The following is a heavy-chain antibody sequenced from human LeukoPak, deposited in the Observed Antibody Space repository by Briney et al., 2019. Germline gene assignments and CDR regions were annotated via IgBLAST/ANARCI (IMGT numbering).Heavy chain of an antibody. CDR1: GFTFSSYG. J-gene: IGHJ3*02. V-gene: IGHV3-30*02. Sequence: GGSLRLSCAASGFTFSSYGMHWVRQAPGKGLEWVAFTRYDGSNKYYADSVKGRFTISRDNSKNTLYLQMNSLRAEDTAAYYCAKDDPPSGSGSYHSGLAFDIWGQGTMVTVSS. CDR2: TRYDGSNK. CDR3: AKDDPPSGSGSYHSGLAFDI. D-gene: IGHD3-10*01.